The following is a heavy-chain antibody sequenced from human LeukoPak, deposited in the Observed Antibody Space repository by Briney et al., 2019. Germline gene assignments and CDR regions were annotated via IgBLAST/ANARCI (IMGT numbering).Heavy chain of an antibody. Sequence: SVKVSCKASGGTFSSYTISWVRQAPGQGLEWTPSIIPILGIANYAQKFQGRVTITADRSTSTAYMELSSLRSEDTAVYYCALEGMATLDAFDIWGQGTMVTVSS. CDR3: ALEGMATLDAFDI. CDR2: IIPILGIA. J-gene: IGHJ3*02. V-gene: IGHV1-69*02. D-gene: IGHD5-24*01. CDR1: GGTFSSYT.